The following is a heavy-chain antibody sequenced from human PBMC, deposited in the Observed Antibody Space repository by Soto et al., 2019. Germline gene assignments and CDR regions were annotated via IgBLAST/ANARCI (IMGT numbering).Heavy chain of an antibody. V-gene: IGHV1-2*02. J-gene: IGHJ3*02. Sequence: XSVKVSCKASVYTFTCYYMHWVRQAPGQGLEWMGWINPNSGGTNYAQKFQGRVTMTRDTSISTAYMELSRLRSDDTAVYYCARSIAAAGIDAFDIWGQGKMVTVSS. CDR1: VYTFTCYY. CDR2: INPNSGGT. CDR3: ARSIAAAGIDAFDI. D-gene: IGHD6-13*01.